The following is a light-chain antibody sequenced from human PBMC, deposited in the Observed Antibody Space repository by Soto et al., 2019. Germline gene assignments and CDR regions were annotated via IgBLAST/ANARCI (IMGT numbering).Light chain of an antibody. Sequence: QSALTQPPSASGSPGQSVTISCTGTSSDVGGYNYVSWYQHHPGKAPRLMIYEVSKRPSGVPDRFSGSKSGNTASLTVSGLQAEDEADYYCSSYADSNKWVFGGGTKVTVL. CDR2: EVS. V-gene: IGLV2-8*01. J-gene: IGLJ3*02. CDR3: SSYADSNKWV. CDR1: SSDVGGYNY.